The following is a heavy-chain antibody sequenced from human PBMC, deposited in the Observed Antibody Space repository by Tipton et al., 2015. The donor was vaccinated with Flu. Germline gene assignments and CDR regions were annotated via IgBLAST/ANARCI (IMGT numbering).Heavy chain of an antibody. CDR2: IYYSGNT. CDR3: ARDNLGGAFDY. D-gene: IGHD1-14*01. V-gene: IGHV4-61*08. Sequence: TLSLTCTVSSGSVSSGGYSRSWIRQPPGKGLEWIGYIYYSGNTNYNPSLKSRVTISVGTAKNQFSLKLSSVTAADTAVYYCARDNLGGAFDYWGQGTLVTVAS. CDR1: SGSVSSGGYS. J-gene: IGHJ4*02.